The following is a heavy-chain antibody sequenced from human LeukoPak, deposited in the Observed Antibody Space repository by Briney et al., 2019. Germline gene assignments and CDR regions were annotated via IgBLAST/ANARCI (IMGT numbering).Heavy chain of an antibody. CDR3: ARGVLPAAMRGVGDAFDI. CDR1: GYTFTSYG. CDR2: INPNSGGT. D-gene: IGHD2-2*01. Sequence: ASVKVSCKASGYTFTSYGFSWVRQAPGQGLEWMGWINPNSGGTNYAQKFQGWVTMTRDTSISTAYMELSRLRSDDTAVYYCARGVLPAAMRGVGDAFDIWGQGTMVTVSS. V-gene: IGHV1-2*04. J-gene: IGHJ3*02.